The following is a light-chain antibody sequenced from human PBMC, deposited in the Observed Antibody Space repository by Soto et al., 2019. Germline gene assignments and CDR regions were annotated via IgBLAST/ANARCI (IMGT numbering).Light chain of an antibody. Sequence: DIQMTQSPSSLSASVGDRVTITCRASQSISKYLSWYHQKPGKAPKLLIYSASSLQSGVPPRFGGGGSGTNFTLTISGLRPEDFATYYCLQTYITPWTFGQGTNVEIK. J-gene: IGKJ1*01. CDR3: LQTYITPWT. CDR2: SAS. V-gene: IGKV1-39*01. CDR1: QSISKY.